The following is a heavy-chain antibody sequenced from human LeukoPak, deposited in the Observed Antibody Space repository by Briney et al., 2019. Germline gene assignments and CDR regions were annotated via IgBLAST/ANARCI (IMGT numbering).Heavy chain of an antibody. D-gene: IGHD6-19*01. CDR2: INAGNGNT. Sequence: ASVKVSCKASGYTFTSYAMHWVRQAPGQRLEWMGWINAGNGNTKYSQEFQGRVTITRDTSASTAYMELSSLRSEDMAVYYCARDPGSSGYYYYMDVWGKGTTVTVSS. V-gene: IGHV1-3*03. CDR3: ARDPGSSGYYYYMDV. CDR1: GYTFTSYA. J-gene: IGHJ6*03.